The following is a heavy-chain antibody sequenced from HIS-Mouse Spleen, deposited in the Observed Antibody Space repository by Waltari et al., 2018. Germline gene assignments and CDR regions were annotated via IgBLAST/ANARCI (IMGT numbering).Heavy chain of an antibody. CDR1: GGSISSSSYY. CDR2: IYYSGRT. D-gene: IGHD6-13*01. Sequence: QLQLQESGPGLVKPSETLSLTCTVSGGSISSSSYYWGWIRQPPGTGLEWIGSIYYSGRTYYNPSLTRRVTISVDTSKNQFSLKLSSVTAADTAVYYCAREIPYSSSWYDWYFDLWGRGTLVTVSS. V-gene: IGHV4-39*07. J-gene: IGHJ2*01. CDR3: AREIPYSSSWYDWYFDL.